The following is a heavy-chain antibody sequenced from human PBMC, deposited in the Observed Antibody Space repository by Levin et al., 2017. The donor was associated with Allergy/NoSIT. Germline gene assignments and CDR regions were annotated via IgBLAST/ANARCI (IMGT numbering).Heavy chain of an antibody. D-gene: IGHD6-13*01. CDR2: IVAGTGKT. CDR1: GFTFTTSA. J-gene: IGHJ4*02. CDR3: AAGDSGDWYYKPGLGNY. Sequence: ASVKVSCKASGFTFTTSAVQWVRQARGHRLEWIGWIVAGTGKTDYAQEFQERVTITRDMSTSTVYMELTSLRSEATAVYYCAAGDSGDWYYKPGLGNYWGQGTLVTVSS. V-gene: IGHV1-58*01.